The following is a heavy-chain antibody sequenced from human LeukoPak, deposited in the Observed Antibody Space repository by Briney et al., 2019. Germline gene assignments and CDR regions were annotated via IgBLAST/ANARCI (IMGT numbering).Heavy chain of an antibody. CDR1: GFTFDDYA. CDR2: ISWNSGST. CDR3: ARVMYAGDYAFDM. V-gene: IGHV3-9*01. D-gene: IGHD4-17*01. Sequence: QPGRSLRLSCVASGFTFDDYAMHWVRQAPGKGLEWVSSISWNSGSTSYADSVKGRFTISRDNAKNTLYLQMNSLRAEDTAVYYCARVMYAGDYAFDMWGQGTMATVSS. J-gene: IGHJ3*02.